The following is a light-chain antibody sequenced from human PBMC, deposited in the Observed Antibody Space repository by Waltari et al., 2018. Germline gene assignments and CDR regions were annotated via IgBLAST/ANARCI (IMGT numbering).Light chain of an antibody. CDR3: QKYVSLPAT. Sequence: LSCRASQSVSKYLAWYQQKPGQAPRLLIYDASTRATGIPDRFSGSGSGTDFSLTISRLEPEDFAVYYCQKYVSLPATFGQGTKVEIK. V-gene: IGKV3-20*01. J-gene: IGKJ1*01. CDR2: DAS. CDR1: QSVSKY.